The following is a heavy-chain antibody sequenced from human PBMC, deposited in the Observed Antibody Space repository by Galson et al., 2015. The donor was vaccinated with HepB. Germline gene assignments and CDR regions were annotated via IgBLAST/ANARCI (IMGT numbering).Heavy chain of an antibody. V-gene: IGHV4-59*01. Sequence: ETLSLTCTVSGGSISSYYWSWIRQPPGKGLEWIGYIYYSGSTNYNPSLKSRVTISVDTSKNQFSLKLSSVTAADTAVYYCARVKPRITMVRGTFDTWGQGTMVTVSS. J-gene: IGHJ3*02. CDR3: ARVKPRITMVRGTFDT. D-gene: IGHD3-10*01. CDR1: GGSISSYY. CDR2: IYYSGST.